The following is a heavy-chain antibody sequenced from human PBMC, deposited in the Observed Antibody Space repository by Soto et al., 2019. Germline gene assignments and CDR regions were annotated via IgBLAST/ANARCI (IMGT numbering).Heavy chain of an antibody. D-gene: IGHD5-18*01. Sequence: QEPLVESGGGVVRPGMSLRLACEGSGFSFSTYGMHWVRQSPGKGLQWVAVIWFDGSNTYYADSVKGRFTISRDNSKNTLYLQMNNLRVEDTAVYHCARVEAPLIHSDHYYYGMDVWGQGTKVTVSS. CDR2: IWFDGSNT. J-gene: IGHJ6*02. CDR1: GFSFSTYG. CDR3: ARVEAPLIHSDHYYYGMDV. V-gene: IGHV3-33*01.